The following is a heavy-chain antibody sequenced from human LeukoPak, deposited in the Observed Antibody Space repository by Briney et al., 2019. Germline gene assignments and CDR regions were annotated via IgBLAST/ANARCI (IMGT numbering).Heavy chain of an antibody. CDR3: ASDSSSGNYYGMDV. V-gene: IGHV3-21*01. Sequence: GGSLRLSCAASGFIFSSYSMNWVRQAPGKGLQWVSSISSSSSYIYYADSVKGRFTISRDNAKNSLFLQMNSLRSEDTAVYYCASDSSSGNYYGMDVWGQGTTVTVPS. CDR1: GFIFSSYS. J-gene: IGHJ6*02. CDR2: ISSSSSYI. D-gene: IGHD6-13*01.